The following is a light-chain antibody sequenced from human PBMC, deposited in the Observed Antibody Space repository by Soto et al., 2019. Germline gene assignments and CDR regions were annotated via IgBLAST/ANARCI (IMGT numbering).Light chain of an antibody. J-gene: IGLJ2*01. V-gene: IGLV2-14*01. CDR3: SSYTSSATLG. Sequence: QSALTQPASVSGSPGQSVAISCTGTGSDVGGYMHVSWYQLHPGKAPKLIIYEVTKRPSGVSNRFSASKSGNTASLTISGLQAEDEAEYYCSSYTSSATLGFGGGTKVTVL. CDR2: EVT. CDR1: GSDVGGYMH.